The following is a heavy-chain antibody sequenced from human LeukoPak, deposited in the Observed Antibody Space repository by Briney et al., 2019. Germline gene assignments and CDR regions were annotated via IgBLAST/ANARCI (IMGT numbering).Heavy chain of an antibody. CDR3: AREGDPGSGYNYGNWLDP. CDR1: GGSISSYY. D-gene: IGHD5-12*01. J-gene: IGHJ5*02. Sequence: SETLSLTCTVSGGSISSYYWSWIRQPAGKGLEWIGRIYTSGSTNYNPSLKSRVTMSVDTSKNQFSLKLSSVTAADTAVYYCAREGDPGSGYNYGNWLDPWGQGTLVTVSS. V-gene: IGHV4-4*07. CDR2: IYTSGST.